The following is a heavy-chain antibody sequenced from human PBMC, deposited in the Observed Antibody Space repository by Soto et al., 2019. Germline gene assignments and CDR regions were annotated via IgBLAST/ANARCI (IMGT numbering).Heavy chain of an antibody. CDR2: IGSTDI. Sequence: PSGSLRVSRAAAGFTFNVHAMSWVRQAPGKGLEWVSTIGSTDIYYADSVKGRFTISRDNSKDMLFLQMNSLRADDTAMYFCAKDHFNGNGVFDAFDIWVQGTMVTVSS. V-gene: IGHV3-23*01. J-gene: IGHJ3*02. CDR3: AKDHFNGNGVFDAFDI. CDR1: GFTFNVHA. D-gene: IGHD2-8*01.